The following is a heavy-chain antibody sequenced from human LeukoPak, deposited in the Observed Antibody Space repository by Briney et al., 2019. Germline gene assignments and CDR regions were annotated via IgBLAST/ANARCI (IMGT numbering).Heavy chain of an antibody. V-gene: IGHV6-1*01. Sequence: SQTLSLTCAISGDSVSSNSAAWNWIRQSPSRGLEWLGRTYYRSKWYNDYAASVKSRITINQDTSKNQFSLQLNPVTPEDTAVYYCARAPTRYCSSTSCSRNWFDPWGQGTLVTVSS. D-gene: IGHD2-2*01. CDR1: GDSVSSNSAA. CDR3: ARAPTRYCSSTSCSRNWFDP. CDR2: TYYRSKWYN. J-gene: IGHJ5*02.